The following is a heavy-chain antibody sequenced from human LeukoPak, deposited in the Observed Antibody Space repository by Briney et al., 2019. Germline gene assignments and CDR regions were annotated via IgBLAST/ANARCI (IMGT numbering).Heavy chain of an antibody. CDR1: GGSIGSSDSF. Sequence: PSETLSLTCTVSGGSIGSSDSFWGWIRQPPGKGLEWIGSIYYSGTTYYNPSLKSRLTISVDTSKNHFSLKLSSVTAADTAVYYCARDPPKGVAGRYFDLWGRGTLVTVSS. CDR3: ARDPPKGVAGRYFDL. V-gene: IGHV4-39*07. CDR2: IYYSGTT. J-gene: IGHJ2*01. D-gene: IGHD2-15*01.